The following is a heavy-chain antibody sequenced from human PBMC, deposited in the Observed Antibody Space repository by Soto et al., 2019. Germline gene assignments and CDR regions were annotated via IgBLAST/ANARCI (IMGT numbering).Heavy chain of an antibody. CDR1: GGSISSRSHS. J-gene: IGHJ4*02. CDR2: PFYRGST. V-gene: IGHV4-39*01. D-gene: IGHD3-3*01. CDR3: ATADGFGVVTPFFEY. Sequence: QLQLQESGPGLVKPSETLSLTCTVSGGSISSRSHSWGWIRQSPGKHLAWVGSPFYRGSTHYNPSLKTRVTIAVDTSKNQVSLKVYSVTAADTAVYYCATADGFGVVTPFFEYWGQGILVTVSS.